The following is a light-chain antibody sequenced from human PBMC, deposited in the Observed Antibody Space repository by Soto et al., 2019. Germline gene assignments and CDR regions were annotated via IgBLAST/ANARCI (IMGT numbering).Light chain of an antibody. J-gene: IGKJ1*01. CDR3: QQSYSTPRT. Sequence: DIQMTQSPSSLSASVGDRVTITCRASQSISSYLNWYQQKPGKAPKLLLYAASSLQSGVPSRFSGSGSGTDFTLTISSLQPEDFATYYCQQSYSTPRTFGQGNKVEIK. CDR1: QSISSY. V-gene: IGKV1-39*01. CDR2: AAS.